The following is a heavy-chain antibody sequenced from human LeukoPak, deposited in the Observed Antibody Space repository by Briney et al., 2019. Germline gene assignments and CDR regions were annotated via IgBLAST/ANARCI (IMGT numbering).Heavy chain of an antibody. CDR3: ARTARLFDY. V-gene: IGHV4-59*02. D-gene: IGHD4-11*01. J-gene: IGHJ4*02. CDR2: VYYSGIP. CDR1: GDSVSSHY. Sequence: PSETLSLTCTVSGDSVSSHYWSWIRQPPGKGLECMGYVYYSGIPNYNPSLKSRVTISVDTSKNQLSLKLTSVTTADTAVYYCARTARLFDYWGQGTQVTVSS.